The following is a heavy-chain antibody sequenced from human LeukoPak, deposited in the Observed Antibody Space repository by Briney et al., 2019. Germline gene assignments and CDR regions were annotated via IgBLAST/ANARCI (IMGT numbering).Heavy chain of an antibody. J-gene: IGHJ6*02. CDR1: GFIFSSYA. D-gene: IGHD2-2*02. Sequence: GGSLRLSCAASGFIFSSYAMSWVRQAPGKGLEWVSVISGSGGSTYYADSVKGRFTISRDNSKNTVYLQMKSPRAEDTAVYYCARAGCSSTSCYTTYGMDVWGQGTTVTVSS. CDR3: ARAGCSSTSCYTTYGMDV. V-gene: IGHV3-23*01. CDR2: ISGSGGST.